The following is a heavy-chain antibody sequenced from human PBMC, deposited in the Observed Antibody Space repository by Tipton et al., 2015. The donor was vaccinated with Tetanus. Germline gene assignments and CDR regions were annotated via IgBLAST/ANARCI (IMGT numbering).Heavy chain of an antibody. CDR2: ITWNGDKV. Sequence: SLRLSCAASGFTFSDSIMHWVRQVPGKGLEWVSGITWNGDKVDYAESVRGRFTVSRDNGNTSLFLQMNSLRPEDTAIYYCARVKDIVTEPGERNYHYYGMDVWGPGTTVTVSS. D-gene: IGHD5-12*01. CDR3: ARVKDIVTEPGERNYHYYGMDV. V-gene: IGHV3-9*01. CDR1: GFTFSDSI. J-gene: IGHJ6*02.